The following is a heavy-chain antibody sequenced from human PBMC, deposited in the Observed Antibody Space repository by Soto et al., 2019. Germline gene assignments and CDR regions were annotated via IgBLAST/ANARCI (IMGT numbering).Heavy chain of an antibody. Sequence: ASVKVSCKASGYTFTSYYMHWVRQAPGQGLEWMGIINPSGGSTSYAQKFQGRVTMTRDTSTSTVYMELSSLRSEDTAVYYCARGPRWANRCLGWLDFDYWGQGTLVTVSS. CDR3: ARGPRWANRCLGWLDFDY. V-gene: IGHV1-46*01. D-gene: IGHD1-26*01. CDR1: GYTFTSYY. J-gene: IGHJ4*02. CDR2: INPSGGST.